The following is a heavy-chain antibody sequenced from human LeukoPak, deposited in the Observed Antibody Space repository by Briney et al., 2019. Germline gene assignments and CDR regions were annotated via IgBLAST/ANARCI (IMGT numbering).Heavy chain of an antibody. D-gene: IGHD2-2*01. CDR2: INHSGST. CDR1: GGSFGGYY. Sequence: SETLSLTCAVYGGSFGGYYWSWIRQPPGKGLEWIGEINHSGSTNYNPSLKSRVTISVDTSKNQFSLKLSSVTAADTAVYYCARWGYCSSTSCYPNKFYGMDVWGQGTTVTVSS. J-gene: IGHJ6*02. CDR3: ARWGYCSSTSCYPNKFYGMDV. V-gene: IGHV4-34*01.